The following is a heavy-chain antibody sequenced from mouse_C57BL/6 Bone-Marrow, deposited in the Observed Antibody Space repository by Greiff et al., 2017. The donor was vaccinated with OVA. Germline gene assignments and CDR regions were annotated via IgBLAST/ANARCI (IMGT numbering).Heavy chain of an antibody. Sequence: VQLQQPGAELVKPGASVKLSCKASGYTFTSYWMHWVKQRPGRGLEWIGEIDPSDSYTNYNQKFKGKSTLTVDKSSSTAYMQLSSLTSEDSAVYYCAREDRKDAMDYWGQGTSVTVSS. D-gene: IGHD2-14*01. CDR1: GYTFTSYW. CDR2: IDPSDSYT. V-gene: IGHV1-69*01. CDR3: AREDRKDAMDY. J-gene: IGHJ4*01.